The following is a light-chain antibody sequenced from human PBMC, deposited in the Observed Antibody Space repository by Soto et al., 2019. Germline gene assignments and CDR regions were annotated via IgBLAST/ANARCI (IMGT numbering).Light chain of an antibody. Sequence: SYVLTQPSSVSVAPGQTARIPCGGDNIGTKSVHWYRQRPGQAPVLVVYDDTSRPSVTPDRVSGSNSGNTATLTISRVEAGDEADYYCQVWDSDSEHYVFGGGTKLTVL. CDR1: NIGTKS. CDR2: DDT. CDR3: QVWDSDSEHYV. J-gene: IGLJ1*01. V-gene: IGLV3-21*02.